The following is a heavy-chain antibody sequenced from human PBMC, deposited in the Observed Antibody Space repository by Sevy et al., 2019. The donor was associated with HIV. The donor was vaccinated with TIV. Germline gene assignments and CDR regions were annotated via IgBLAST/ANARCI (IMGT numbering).Heavy chain of an antibody. CDR3: AREGYVDNGWLDP. D-gene: IGHD3-10*02. J-gene: IGHJ5*02. CDR1: GYIFNTFA. Sequence: ASVKVSCKTSGYIFNTFAISWLRQAPGQGPEWMGWISTYNNNIQYAQKFQGRVTMTKDTSTSTAYMEVKSLRSDDTAVYYCAREGYVDNGWLDPWGQGTLVTVSS. V-gene: IGHV1-18*01. CDR2: ISTYNNNI.